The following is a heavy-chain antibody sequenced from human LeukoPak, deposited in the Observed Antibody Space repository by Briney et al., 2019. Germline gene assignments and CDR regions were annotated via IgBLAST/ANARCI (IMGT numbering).Heavy chain of an antibody. CDR3: ARQGYDYYYFDY. V-gene: IGHV5-51*01. Sequence: KDGESLKISCKGSGYLFTSYWIGWVRQMPGKGLEGRGIIYSGDSDTRYSPSFQGQVTISADKSISTAYLQWSSLKASDTAMYYCARQGYDYYYFDYWGQGTLVTVSS. CDR2: IYSGDSDT. CDR1: GYLFTSYW. J-gene: IGHJ4*02. D-gene: IGHD3-3*01.